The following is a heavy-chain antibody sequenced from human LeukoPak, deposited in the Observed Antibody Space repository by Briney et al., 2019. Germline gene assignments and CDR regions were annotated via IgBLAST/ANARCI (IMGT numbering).Heavy chain of an antibody. D-gene: IGHD2-15*01. J-gene: IGHJ5*02. CDR1: GYSINNYW. V-gene: IGHV5-51*01. CDR3: ARQEYCSGGSCYTWFDP. Sequence: GESLKISCQGSGYSINNYWIGWVRQMPGKGLEWMGIIYPADSDIRYSPSFQGTVTISADKSISTAYLQWSSLKASDTAMYYCARQEYCSGGSCYTWFDPWGQGTLVIVSS. CDR2: IYPADSDI.